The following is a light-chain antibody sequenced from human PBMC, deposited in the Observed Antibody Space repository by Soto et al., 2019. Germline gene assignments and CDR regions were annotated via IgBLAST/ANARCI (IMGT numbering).Light chain of an antibody. CDR3: QHFGGTTFT. J-gene: IGKJ5*01. V-gene: IGKV3-20*01. Sequence: EIVLTQSPGTQSLSPGEGATLSCRASQSTSSSYIAWYQQRPGQTPSLLIYGASTRATGIPDRFSGSGSGTHFTLTISRLEPGDFAVYYCQHFGGTTFTFGQGTRLEIK. CDR2: GAS. CDR1: QSTSSSY.